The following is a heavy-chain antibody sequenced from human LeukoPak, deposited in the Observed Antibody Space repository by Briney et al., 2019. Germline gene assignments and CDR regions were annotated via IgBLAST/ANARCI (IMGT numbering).Heavy chain of an antibody. Sequence: SETLSLTCAVSGGSISSGGYSWSWIRQPPGKGLEWIGYTYYSGSTNYNPSLKSRVTISVDTSKDQFSLKLSSVTAADTAVYYCARHFGSGRGPQRSYYYGMDVWGQGTTVTVSS. CDR2: TYYSGST. CDR1: GGSISSGGYS. J-gene: IGHJ6*02. CDR3: ARHFGSGRGPQRSYYYGMDV. V-gene: IGHV4-61*08. D-gene: IGHD3-10*01.